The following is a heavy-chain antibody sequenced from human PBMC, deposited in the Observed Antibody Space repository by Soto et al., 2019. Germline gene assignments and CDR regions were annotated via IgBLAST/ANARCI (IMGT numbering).Heavy chain of an antibody. V-gene: IGHV5-10-1*01. J-gene: IGHJ6*02. Sequence: GESLKISCKGSGYNFTSYLLRCVRQMPGKGLEWMVRIDPSDSYTNYSPSFQGHVTISADKSITTAYLQWSSLKASDTAMYYCASAIRGGGYYYGMDVWGQGTTVTVS. CDR2: IDPSDSYT. CDR3: ASAIRGGGYYYGMDV. D-gene: IGHD3-16*01. CDR1: GYNFTSYL.